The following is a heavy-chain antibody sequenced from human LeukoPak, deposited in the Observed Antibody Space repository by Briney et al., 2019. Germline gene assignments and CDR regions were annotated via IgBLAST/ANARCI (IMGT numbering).Heavy chain of an antibody. D-gene: IGHD3-10*01. V-gene: IGHV1-8*01. CDR3: ARGYKADDAFDI. CDR2: MNPNSGNT. Sequence: ASVKVSCKASGYTFTSYDINWVRQATGQGLEWMGWMNPNSGNTGYAQKFQGRFTISRDNSKNTLYLQMNSLRAEDTAVYYCARGYKADDAFDIWGQGTMVTVSS. CDR1: GYTFTSYD. J-gene: IGHJ3*02.